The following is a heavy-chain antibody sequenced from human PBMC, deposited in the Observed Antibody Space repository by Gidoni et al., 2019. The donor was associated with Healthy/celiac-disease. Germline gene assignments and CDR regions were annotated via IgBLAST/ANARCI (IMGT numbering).Heavy chain of an antibody. V-gene: IGHV3-33*06. CDR3: AKDGGSGYPGGY. Sequence: QVQLVESGGGVVQPGRSLRLSCAASGFTFSSYGMHWVRQAPGKGLEWVAVIWYDGSDKYYADSVKGRFTSSRDNSKNTLYMQMNSLRAEETAVYYCAKDGGSGYPGGYWGQGSLVTVSS. J-gene: IGHJ4*02. D-gene: IGHD3-16*01. CDR1: GFTFSSYG. CDR2: IWYDGSDK.